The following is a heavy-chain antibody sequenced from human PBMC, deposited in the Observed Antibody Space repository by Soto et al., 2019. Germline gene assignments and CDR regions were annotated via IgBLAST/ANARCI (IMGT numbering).Heavy chain of an antibody. CDR1: GFTFSDAW. D-gene: IGHD1-1*01. J-gene: IGHJ4*02. V-gene: IGHV3-15*07. Sequence: GGSLRLSCAALGFTFSDAWINWVRQAPGKGLEWVGRIKSKTDGGTTDYAAPVKGRFTISRDDSKNTLYLQMNSLKTEDTAVYYCTTGMGYNPGFDYWGQGTLVTVSS. CDR2: IKSKTDGGTT. CDR3: TTGMGYNPGFDY.